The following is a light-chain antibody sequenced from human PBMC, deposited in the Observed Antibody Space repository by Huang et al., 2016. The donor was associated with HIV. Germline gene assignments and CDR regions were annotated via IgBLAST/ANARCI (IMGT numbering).Light chain of an antibody. CDR3: QQRSSWLPYT. V-gene: IGKV3-11*01. CDR2: DAS. J-gene: IGKJ2*01. Sequence: VLTQSPATLSLSPGERATLSCRTSQSLSSYLDWYQQKPGQAPRLLIYDASNRAAGIPARFSGSGSGTDFTLTISSLEPEDFAVYYCQQRSSWLPYTVGQGTKLEI. CDR1: QSLSSY.